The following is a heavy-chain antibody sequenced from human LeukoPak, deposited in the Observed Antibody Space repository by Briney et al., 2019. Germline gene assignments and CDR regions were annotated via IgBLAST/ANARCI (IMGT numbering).Heavy chain of an antibody. D-gene: IGHD3-10*01. CDR2: IYNGGNT. J-gene: IGHJ3*02. CDR3: ARGGSSMVRGLRNAFDI. V-gene: IGHV4-4*07. Sequence: PSETLSLTCTVSGDSISSYYWSWVRQPAGEGLEWIGRIYNGGNTNYNPSLMSRVTMSVDTSKNQFSLTLSSVTAADTAVYYCARGGSSMVRGLRNAFDIWGQGTMVTVSS. CDR1: GDSISSYY.